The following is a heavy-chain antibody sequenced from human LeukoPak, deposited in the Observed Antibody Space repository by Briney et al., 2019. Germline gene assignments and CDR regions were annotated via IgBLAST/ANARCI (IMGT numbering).Heavy chain of an antibody. D-gene: IGHD6-13*01. V-gene: IGHV3-33*01. Sequence: GGSLRLSCAASGFTFSNYGMHWVRQAPGKGLEWVAVIWYDGSNKYYTDSVKGRFTISRDNSKNTLYLQMDSLRAEDTAVYYCTRDISSRWYDYWARGTLVTVSS. CDR1: GFTFSNYG. CDR3: TRDISSRWYDY. J-gene: IGHJ4*02. CDR2: IWYDGSNK.